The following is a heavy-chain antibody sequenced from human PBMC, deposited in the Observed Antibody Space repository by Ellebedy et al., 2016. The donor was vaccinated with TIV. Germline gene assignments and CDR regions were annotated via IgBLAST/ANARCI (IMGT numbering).Heavy chain of an antibody. CDR3: ARGRRVRGLIFDY. D-gene: IGHD3-10*01. J-gene: IGHJ4*02. Sequence: SETLSLXXAVSGKSVIGYLWSWIRQPPGKGLEWIGEVNHGGDTHYNPSLKSRVTISIDTTKNQFSLNLTSLPAADTAVYFCARGRRVRGLIFDYWGQGTLVTVSS. V-gene: IGHV4-34*01. CDR2: VNHGGDT. CDR1: GKSVIGYL.